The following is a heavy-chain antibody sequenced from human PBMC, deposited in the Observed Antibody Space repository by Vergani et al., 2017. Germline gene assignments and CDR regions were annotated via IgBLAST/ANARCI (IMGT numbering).Heavy chain of an antibody. V-gene: IGHV5-51*01. J-gene: IGHJ6*02. CDR3: ARHEPADYDILTGYYRGGDYYYYGMDV. D-gene: IGHD3-9*01. Sequence: EVQLVQSGAEVKKPGESLKISCKGSGYSFTSYWIGWVRQMPGKGLEWMGIIYPGDSDTRYSPSFQGQVTISADKSISTAYLQWSSLKASDTAMYYCARHEPADYDILTGYYRGGDYYYYGMDVWGQGTTVTVSS. CDR2: IYPGDSDT. CDR1: GYSFTSYW.